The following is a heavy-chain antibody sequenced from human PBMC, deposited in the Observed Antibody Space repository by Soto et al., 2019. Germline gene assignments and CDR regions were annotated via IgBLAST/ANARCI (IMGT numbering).Heavy chain of an antibody. CDR2: IYYSGST. CDR1: GGSISSYY. Sequence: SETLSLTCTGSGGSISSYYWSWIRQPPGKGLEWIGYIYYSGSTNYNPSLKSRVTISVDTSKNQFSLKLSSVTAADTAVCYCARGGAYYDILTGYYDYYYYGMDVWGQGTTVTVSS. D-gene: IGHD3-9*01. J-gene: IGHJ6*02. CDR3: ARGGAYYDILTGYYDYYYYGMDV. V-gene: IGHV4-59*01.